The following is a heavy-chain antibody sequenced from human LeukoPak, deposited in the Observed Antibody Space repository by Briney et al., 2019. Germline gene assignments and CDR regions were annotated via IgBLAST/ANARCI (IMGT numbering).Heavy chain of an antibody. J-gene: IGHJ4*02. CDR2: ISFSGGST. Sequence: PGGSLRLSCAASGFTFSDSAMTWVRQAPGKGLEWVSLISFSGGSTYYADSEKGRFTISRDNSQDTPYLQMNDLRAEDTAVYYCAREDSDYSNYDFWGQGTLVTVSS. CDR3: AREDSDYSNYDF. CDR1: GFTFSDSA. V-gene: IGHV3-23*01. D-gene: IGHD4-11*01.